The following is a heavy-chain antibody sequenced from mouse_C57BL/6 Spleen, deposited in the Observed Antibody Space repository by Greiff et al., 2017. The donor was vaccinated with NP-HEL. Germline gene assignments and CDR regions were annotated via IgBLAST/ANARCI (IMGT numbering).Heavy chain of an antibody. Sequence: QVQLQQSGPELVKPGASVKISCKASGYAFSSSWMNWVKQRPGKGLEWIGRIYPGDGDTNYNGKFKGKATLTADKSSSTAYMQLSSLTSEDSAVYFCARALLHAMDYWGQGTSVTVSS. CDR3: ARALLHAMDY. CDR2: IYPGDGDT. J-gene: IGHJ4*01. CDR1: GYAFSSSW. D-gene: IGHD2-10*01. V-gene: IGHV1-82*01.